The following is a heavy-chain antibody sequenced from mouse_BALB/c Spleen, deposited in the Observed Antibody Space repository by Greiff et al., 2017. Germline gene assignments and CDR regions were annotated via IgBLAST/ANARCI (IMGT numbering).Heavy chain of an antibody. J-gene: IGHJ3*01. CDR2: IWAGGST. CDR3: ARGDGYYGGFAY. Sequence: VQLQQSGPGLVAPSQSLSITCTVSGFSLTSYGVHWVRQPPGKGLEWLGVIWAGGSTNYNSALMSRLSISKDNSKSQVFLKMNSLQTDDTAMYYCARGDGYYGGFAYWGQGTLVTVSA. CDR1: GFSLTSYG. V-gene: IGHV2-9*02. D-gene: IGHD2-3*01.